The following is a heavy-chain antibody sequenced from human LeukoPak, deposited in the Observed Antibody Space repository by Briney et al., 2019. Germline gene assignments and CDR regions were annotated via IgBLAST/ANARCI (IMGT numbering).Heavy chain of an antibody. CDR1: GGSFSGYY. D-gene: IGHD1-14*01. Sequence: SETLSLTCAVYGGSFSGYYWSWIRQPPGKGLEWLGEINHSGSTNYNPSLKSRVTISVDTSKNQFSLKLSSVTAADTAVYYCARGPNRPIRLDYWGQGTLVTVSS. V-gene: IGHV4-34*01. CDR2: INHSGST. J-gene: IGHJ4*02. CDR3: ARGPNRPIRLDY.